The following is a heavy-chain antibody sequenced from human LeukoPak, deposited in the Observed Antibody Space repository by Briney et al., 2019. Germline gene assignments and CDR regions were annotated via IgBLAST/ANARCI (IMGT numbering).Heavy chain of an antibody. D-gene: IGHD3-9*01. V-gene: IGHV1-8*01. Sequence: ASVKVSYKASGYTFTTYDIIWVRQATGQGLEWMGWMNPNSGNTGYAQKFQGRVTMTRDTSISTAYMELSSLRSEDTAVYFCARETTIPPYYFDYWGLGTPVIVSS. CDR1: GYTFTTYD. J-gene: IGHJ4*02. CDR2: MNPNSGNT. CDR3: ARETTIPPYYFDY.